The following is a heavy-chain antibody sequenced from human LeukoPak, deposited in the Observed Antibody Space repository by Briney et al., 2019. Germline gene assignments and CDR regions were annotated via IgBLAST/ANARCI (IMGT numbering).Heavy chain of an antibody. J-gene: IGHJ4*02. CDR1: GYTFTSYD. V-gene: IGHV1-8*03. Sequence: ASVKVSCKPSGYTFTSYDNKWGRPAPGHGLGRMGYMNANCGSTGYAQKYQGRVTITRNTSISTAFMELSGLRSEDTAVYYCARGRSTGDPYYFKYWGQGTLVTVSS. CDR2: MNANCGST. CDR3: ARGRSTGDPYYFKY.